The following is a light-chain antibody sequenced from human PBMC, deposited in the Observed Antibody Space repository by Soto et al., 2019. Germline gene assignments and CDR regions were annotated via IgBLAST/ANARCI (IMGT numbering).Light chain of an antibody. CDR3: QQYDIWPPYT. CDR1: QNIRSS. Sequence: MTQSPASLSASPGERVTLSCRASQNIRSSLAWYQQRPGQAPRLLIYDASTRATGIPPRFSGGGSGTEFTVTISSLQSEDVAIYYCQQYDIWPPYTFGQGTKADI. V-gene: IGKV3-15*01. CDR2: DAS. J-gene: IGKJ2*01.